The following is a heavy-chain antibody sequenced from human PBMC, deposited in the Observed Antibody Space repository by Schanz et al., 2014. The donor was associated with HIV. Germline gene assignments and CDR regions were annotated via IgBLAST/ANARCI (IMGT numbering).Heavy chain of an antibody. CDR3: ARILLSSSGWYGGDY. V-gene: IGHV4-34*10. J-gene: IGHJ4*02. D-gene: IGHD6-19*01. CDR1: GGSFNGYY. CDR2: VYSGGSS. Sequence: QVQLQESGPGLVKPSETLSLTCAVYGGSFNGYYWSWIRQPPGKGLEWIGRVYSGGSSNYNPSLRSRVTMSVDTSKNQFSLSLSSVTAADTAVYYCARILLSSSGWYGGDYWGQGTLVIVSS.